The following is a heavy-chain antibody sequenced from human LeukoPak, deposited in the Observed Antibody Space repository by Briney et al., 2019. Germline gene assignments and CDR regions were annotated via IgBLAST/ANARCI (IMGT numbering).Heavy chain of an antibody. CDR1: GYTFTSYA. CDR2: INAGNGNT. D-gene: IGHD6-19*01. Sequence: ASVKVSCKASGYTFTSYAMHWVRQAPGQRLEWMGWINAGNGNTKYSQKFQGRVTITRDTSASTAYMELSSLRSEDTAVYYCAREGSAVAGIRGAFDIWGQGTMVTVSS. CDR3: AREGSAVAGIRGAFDI. V-gene: IGHV1-3*01. J-gene: IGHJ3*02.